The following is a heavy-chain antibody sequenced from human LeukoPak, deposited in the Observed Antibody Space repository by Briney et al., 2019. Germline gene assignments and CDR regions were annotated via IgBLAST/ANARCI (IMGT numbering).Heavy chain of an antibody. D-gene: IGHD6-6*01. CDR3: ARELSSSWYYYYYMDV. J-gene: IGHJ6*03. V-gene: IGHV4-4*07. CDR2: IYTSGST. Sequence: PSETLSLTCTVSGGSISSYYWSWIRQPPGKGLEWIGRIYTSGSTNYNPYPKSRVTMSVDTSKNQFSLKLRSVTAADTAVYYCARELSSSWYYYYYMDVWGKGTTVTVSS. CDR1: GGSISSYY.